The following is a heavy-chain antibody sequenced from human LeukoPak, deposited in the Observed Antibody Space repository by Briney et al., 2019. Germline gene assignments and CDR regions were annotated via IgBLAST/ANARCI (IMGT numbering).Heavy chain of an antibody. CDR1: GFTFSSYA. D-gene: IGHD5-12*01. V-gene: IGHV3-64D*06. CDR2: ISSDGGST. J-gene: IGHJ4*02. Sequence: GGSLRLSCSASGFTFSSYAMHWVRQAPGKGLEYVSAISSDGGSTYYADSVKGRFTISRDNSKNTLYLQMSSLRAEDTAVYYCSAGDIVATGFDYWGQGTLVTVSS. CDR3: SAGDIVATGFDY.